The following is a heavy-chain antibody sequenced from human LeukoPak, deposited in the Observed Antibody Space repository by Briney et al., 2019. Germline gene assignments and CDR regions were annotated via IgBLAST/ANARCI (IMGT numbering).Heavy chain of an antibody. CDR2: IRGSGYNS. CDR3: AKWMVRRDFWSGAFDI. D-gene: IGHD3-3*01. V-gene: IGHV3-23*01. CDR1: GFTFSSYS. J-gene: IGHJ3*02. Sequence: GRSLRLSCAASGFTFSSYSMDWVRQAPGRGLEWVSAIRGSGYNSYYADSVKGRFTISRDNSKNTLFLQMNSLRGEDTAIYYCAKWMVRRDFWSGAFDIWGQGTMVTV.